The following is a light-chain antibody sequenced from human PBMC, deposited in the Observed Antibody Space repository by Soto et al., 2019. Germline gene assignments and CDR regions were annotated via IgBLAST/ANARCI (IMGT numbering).Light chain of an antibody. CDR2: GAS. CDR3: QQYNKWPPYT. CDR1: QSVGIN. V-gene: IGKV3-15*01. J-gene: IGKJ2*01. Sequence: EIVMTQSPATLSVSPGERASLSCWASQSVGINLAWYQQTPGQAPRLLIYGASTRAPGIPPRFSATGSGTEFTLTISILQSGDFAVYYCQQYNKWPPYTFGQGTKQEIK.